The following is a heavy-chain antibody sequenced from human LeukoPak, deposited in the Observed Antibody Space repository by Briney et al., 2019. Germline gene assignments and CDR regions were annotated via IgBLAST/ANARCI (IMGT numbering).Heavy chain of an antibody. J-gene: IGHJ3*02. CDR1: GFTFSSYW. CDR3: ARDGSSSWYKDVNAFEI. D-gene: IGHD6-13*01. V-gene: IGHV3-7*01. Sequence: GGSLRLSCAASGFTFSSYWMGWVRQAPGKGLEWVANIKQDGSEKYYVDSVKGRFTISRDNAMNSLYLHMNTLKPEDTALYYCARDGSSSWYKDVNAFEIWGQGTMVTVSS. CDR2: IKQDGSEK.